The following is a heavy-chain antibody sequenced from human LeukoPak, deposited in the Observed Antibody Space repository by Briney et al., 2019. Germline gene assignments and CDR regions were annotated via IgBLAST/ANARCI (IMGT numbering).Heavy chain of an antibody. CDR1: GGSIRSGGYY. D-gene: IGHD4-17*01. CDR2: TYYSGST. CDR3: ARGAKRTTVTAHGTVNYYGMDV. Sequence: PSETLSLTCTVSGGSIRSGGYYWSWIRQPPGKGLEWIGYTYYSGSTSYNPSLQSRVTISVDTSKNQFFLKLSSVTAADTAVYYCARGAKRTTVTAHGTVNYYGMDVWGQGTTVTVSS. J-gene: IGHJ6*02. V-gene: IGHV4-61*08.